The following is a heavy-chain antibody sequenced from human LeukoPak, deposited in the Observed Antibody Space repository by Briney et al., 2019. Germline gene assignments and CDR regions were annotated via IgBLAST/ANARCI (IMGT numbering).Heavy chain of an antibody. Sequence: GSSVKVSCKASVYTFTGYYMHWVRQAPGQGLEGMGWINPTSGGTNYAPKFQGRVTMTRATSISTAYMELSRLRSDDTAVYYCARSPITCMDVWGKGTTVTISS. V-gene: IGHV1-2*02. J-gene: IGHJ6*03. CDR3: ARSPITCMDV. CDR1: VYTFTGYY. D-gene: IGHD3-16*01. CDR2: INPTSGGT.